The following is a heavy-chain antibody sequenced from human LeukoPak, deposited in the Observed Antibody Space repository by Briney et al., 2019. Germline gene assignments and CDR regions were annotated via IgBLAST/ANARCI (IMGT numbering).Heavy chain of an antibody. CDR2: ISAYNGNT. CDR1: GYTFTSYG. Sequence: GASVKVSCKASGYTFTSYGISWVRQAPGQGLEWMGWISAYNGNTNYAQKLQGRVTMTTDTSTSTAYMELRSLRSDDTAVYYCAKVGVSGLVPGHWFDPWGLGTLVTVSS. D-gene: IGHD3/OR15-3a*01. V-gene: IGHV1-18*01. J-gene: IGHJ5*02. CDR3: AKVGVSGLVPGHWFDP.